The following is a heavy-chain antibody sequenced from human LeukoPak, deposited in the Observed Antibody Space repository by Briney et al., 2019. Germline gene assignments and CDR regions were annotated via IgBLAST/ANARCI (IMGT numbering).Heavy chain of an antibody. D-gene: IGHD6-19*01. CDR1: GFTFSAYW. V-gene: IGHV3-74*01. Sequence: GGSLRLSCAASGFTFSAYWMHWVRQVPGKGLVWVSRINNDGTATFFADSVKGRFTISRDNAKSSLYLQMNSLRAEDTAVYYCARDRVAVAGDYYYYMDVWGKGTTVTVSS. CDR2: INNDGTAT. CDR3: ARDRVAVAGDYYYYMDV. J-gene: IGHJ6*03.